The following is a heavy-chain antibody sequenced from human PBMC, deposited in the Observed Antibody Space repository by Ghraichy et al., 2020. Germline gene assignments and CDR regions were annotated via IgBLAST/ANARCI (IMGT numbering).Heavy chain of an antibody. V-gene: IGHV4-59*01. D-gene: IGHD2-2*01. Sequence: SQTLSLTCTVSGDSLNNYYWSWIRQAPGKGLEWIGSIYHNGRTKYNPSLKSRVTMSVDTSKNQFSLSLTSVTAADTPVFYCARDQEWRASSSGFDPWGQGTLVSV. CDR2: IYHNGRT. CDR1: GDSLNNYY. J-gene: IGHJ5*02. CDR3: ARDQEWRASSSGFDP.